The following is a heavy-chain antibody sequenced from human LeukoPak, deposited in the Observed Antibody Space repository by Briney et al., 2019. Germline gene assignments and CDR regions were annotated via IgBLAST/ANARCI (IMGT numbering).Heavy chain of an antibody. D-gene: IGHD3-10*01. CDR2: IIPIFGTA. Sequence: SVKVSCKASGGTFSSYAISWVRQAPGPGLEWMAGIIPIFGTANYAQKFQGRVTITADESTSTAYMELSSLRSEDTAVYYCAWTMVRGGYYYYYGMDVWGQGTTVTVSS. J-gene: IGHJ6*02. CDR3: AWTMVRGGYYYYYGMDV. V-gene: IGHV1-69*01. CDR1: GGTFSSYA.